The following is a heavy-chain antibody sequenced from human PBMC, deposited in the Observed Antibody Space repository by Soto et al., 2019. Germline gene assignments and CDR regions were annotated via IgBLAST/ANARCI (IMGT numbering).Heavy chain of an antibody. CDR1: GGSISSYY. CDR3: ARFTRYCSGGSCYPDRDYFDY. J-gene: IGHJ4*02. V-gene: IGHV4-59*08. D-gene: IGHD2-15*01. CDR2: IYYSGST. Sequence: SETLSLTCTVSGGSISSYYWSWIRQPPGKGLEWIGYIYYSGSTNYNPSLKSRVTISVDTSKNQFSLKLSSVTAADTAVYYCARFTRYCSGGSCYPDRDYFDYWGQGTLVTVSS.